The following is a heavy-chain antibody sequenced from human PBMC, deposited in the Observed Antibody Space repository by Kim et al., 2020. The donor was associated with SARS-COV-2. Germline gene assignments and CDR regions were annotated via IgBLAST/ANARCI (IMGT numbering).Heavy chain of an antibody. CDR3: ARGDENYYDSSGYYYY. J-gene: IGHJ4*02. D-gene: IGHD3-22*01. Sequence: SLKSRVTISVDTSKNQFSLKLSSVTAADTAVYYCARGDENYYDSSGYYYYWGQGTLVTVSS. V-gene: IGHV4-34*13.